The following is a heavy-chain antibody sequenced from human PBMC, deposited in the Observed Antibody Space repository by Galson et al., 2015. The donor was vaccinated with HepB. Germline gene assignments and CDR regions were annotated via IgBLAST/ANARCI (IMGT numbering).Heavy chain of an antibody. J-gene: IGHJ4*02. Sequence: SVKVSCKASGGTFSSYTISWVRQAPGQGLEWMGRINPILSTTNYAQKFQGRVTITADKSTTTAYMGLSGLRSEDTAVYFCAASHHFYSFIWDRDYWGQGTLVTVSS. CDR2: INPILSTT. D-gene: IGHD3-3*02. CDR1: GGTFSSYT. CDR3: AASHHFYSFIWDRDY. V-gene: IGHV1-69*08.